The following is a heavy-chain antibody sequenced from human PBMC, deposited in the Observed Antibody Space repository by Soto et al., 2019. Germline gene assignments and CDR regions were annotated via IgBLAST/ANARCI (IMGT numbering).Heavy chain of an antibody. Sequence: QVQLVQSGAEVKKPGASVKVSCKASGYTFTSYGIIWVRQAPGQGLECMGWISAYNDNTNYAQKLQGIVTMTTDTSTSTAYTELRSLRSDDTAVYYCARHTALMELWCQGATVTVSS. V-gene: IGHV1-18*01. CDR2: ISAYNDNT. J-gene: IGHJ6*02. CDR3: ARHTALMEL. CDR1: GYTFTSYG. D-gene: IGHD2-21*02.